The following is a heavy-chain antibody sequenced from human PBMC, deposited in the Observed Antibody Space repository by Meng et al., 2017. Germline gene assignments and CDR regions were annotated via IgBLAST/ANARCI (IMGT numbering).Heavy chain of an antibody. CDR2: IIPIFGTA. J-gene: IGHJ3*02. CDR1: GGTFSSYA. CDR3: ARAKLAVANAFDI. Sequence: SVKVSCKASGGTFSSYAISWVRQAPGQGPEWMGGIIPIFGTANYAQKFQGRVTITTDESTSTAYMELSSLRSEDTAVYYCARAKLAVANAFDIWGQGTMVTVSS. V-gene: IGHV1-69*05. D-gene: IGHD6-19*01.